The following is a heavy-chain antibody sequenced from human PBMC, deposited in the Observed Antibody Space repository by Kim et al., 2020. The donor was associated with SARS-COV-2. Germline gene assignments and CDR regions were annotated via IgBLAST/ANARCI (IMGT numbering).Heavy chain of an antibody. V-gene: IGHV4-39*01. J-gene: IGHJ4*02. D-gene: IGHD6-13*01. CDR1: GGSISPISSSSCYY. CDR2: VYHSGTT. CDR3: ARLQSSSWYFDY. Sequence: SETLSVTCTVSGGSISPISSSSCYYWGWIRESPGKGLEWIGSVYHSGTTYYNKSLKSRITISVDTSKNQVSLKLSSVTAADTAVYSCARLQSSSWYFDYWGQGTLVTVSS.